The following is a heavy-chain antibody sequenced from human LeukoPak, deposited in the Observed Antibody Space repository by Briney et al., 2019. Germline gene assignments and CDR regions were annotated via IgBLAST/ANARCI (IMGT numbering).Heavy chain of an antibody. D-gene: IGHD1-14*01. J-gene: IGHJ6*03. CDR1: GYTFTDYY. V-gene: IGHV1-2*02. CDR2: INPNSGGT. CDR3: ASAGTEGGYYYYYMDV. Sequence: ASVKVSCKASGYTFTDYYMHWVRQAPGQGLEWMGWINPNSGGTNYAQKFQGRVTMTRDTSISTAYMELSRLRSDDTAVYYCASAGTEGGYYYYYMDVWGKGTTVTISS.